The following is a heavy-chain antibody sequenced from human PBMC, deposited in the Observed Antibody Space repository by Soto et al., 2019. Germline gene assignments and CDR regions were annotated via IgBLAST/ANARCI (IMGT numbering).Heavy chain of an antibody. V-gene: IGHV3-11*06. CDR1: GFTFSGYY. D-gene: IGHD5-18*01. CDR2: ISSTISYT. Sequence: PGGSLRLSCAASGFTFSGYYMSWIRQAPGKGLEWVSYISSTISYTHYADSVKGRFTISRDNAKNSLYLQMNSLRAEDTAVYYCARYIYGYVDYWGQGTLVTVSS. CDR3: ARYIYGYVDY. J-gene: IGHJ4*02.